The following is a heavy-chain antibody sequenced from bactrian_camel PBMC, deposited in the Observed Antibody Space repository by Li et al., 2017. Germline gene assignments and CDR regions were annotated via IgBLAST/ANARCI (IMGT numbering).Heavy chain of an antibody. Sequence: QVQLVESGGGSAQTGGSLTLSCTASEFTFEDSDVGWYRQVPDFECEWISTISGDGATYYADSVKGRFTISQDNAKSTTWLQMNNLKLDDTAMYYCAPDSSPQMGCYWTRGTQVTVS. CDR3: APDSSPQMGCY. J-gene: IGHJ4*01. D-gene: IGHD3*01. CDR1: EFTFEDSD. CDR2: TISGDGAT. V-gene: IGHV3S63*01.